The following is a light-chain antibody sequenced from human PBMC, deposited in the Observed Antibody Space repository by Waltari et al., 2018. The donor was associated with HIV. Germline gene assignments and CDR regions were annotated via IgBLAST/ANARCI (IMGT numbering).Light chain of an antibody. CDR1: RLRIYS. J-gene: IGLJ2*01. CDR3: NSRDSSGNHVV. Sequence: SSELTQDPAVSVALGQTVRITCQGDRLRIYSARWYQQKPGQAPVLVIYGKNNRPSGIPDRFSDSSSGNTASLTITGAQAEDEADYYCNSRDSSGNHVVFGGGTRLTVL. V-gene: IGLV3-19*01. CDR2: GKN.